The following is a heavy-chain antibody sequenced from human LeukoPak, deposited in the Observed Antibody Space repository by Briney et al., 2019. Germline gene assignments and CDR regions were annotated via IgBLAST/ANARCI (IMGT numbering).Heavy chain of an antibody. Sequence: SVKVSCKASGGTFSSYAFSWVRQAPGQGLEWMGGIIPIVGTTNYAQMFQGRVTITADESTSTAYMELSSLRSEDTAVYYCARDYYDSSGPDAFDIWGQGTMVTVSS. CDR3: ARDYYDSSGPDAFDI. CDR2: IIPIVGTT. D-gene: IGHD3-22*01. J-gene: IGHJ3*02. V-gene: IGHV1-69*13. CDR1: GGTFSSYA.